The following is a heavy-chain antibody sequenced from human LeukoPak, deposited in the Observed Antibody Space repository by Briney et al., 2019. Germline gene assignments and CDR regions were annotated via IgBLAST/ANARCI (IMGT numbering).Heavy chain of an antibody. CDR3: ARDISLFDI. V-gene: IGHV3-48*03. J-gene: IGHJ3*02. CDR1: GFTFRSYE. Sequence: GGSLRLSCAASGFTFRSYEMNWVRQAPGKGLEWVSYISSSGSTIYYADSVKGRFTISRDNAKNSLYLQMNSLRAEDTAVYYCARDISLFDIWGRGTMVTVSS. CDR2: ISSSGSTI. D-gene: IGHD3-9*01.